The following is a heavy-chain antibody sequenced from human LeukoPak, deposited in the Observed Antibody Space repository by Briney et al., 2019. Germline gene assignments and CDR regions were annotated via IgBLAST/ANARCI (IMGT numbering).Heavy chain of an antibody. CDR2: IYYSGST. V-gene: IGHV4-31*03. J-gene: IGHJ3*02. D-gene: IGHD6-13*01. CDR1: GGPISSGGYY. CDR3: AREMAAAGTNAFGI. Sequence: SQTLSLTCTVSGGPISSGGYYWSWIRQHPGKGLEWIGYIYYSGSTYYNPSLKSRVTISVDTSKNQFSLKLSSVTAADTAVYYCAREMAAAGTNAFGIWGQGTMVTVSS.